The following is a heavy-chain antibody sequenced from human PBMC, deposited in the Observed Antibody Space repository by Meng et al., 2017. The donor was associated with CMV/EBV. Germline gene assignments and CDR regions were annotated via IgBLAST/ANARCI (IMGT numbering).Heavy chain of an antibody. V-gene: IGHV1-18*01. J-gene: IGHJ4*02. CDR1: GYTFTSYG. CDR3: ARDDLKYSGSYSTDY. CDR2: ISAYNGNT. D-gene: IGHD1-26*01. Sequence: ASVKVSCKASGYTFTSYGISWVRQAPGQGLEWMGWISAYNGNTNYAQKLQGRVTMTTDTSTSTAYMELRSLRSDDTAVYYCARDDLKYSGSYSTDYWGQGTRVTVSS.